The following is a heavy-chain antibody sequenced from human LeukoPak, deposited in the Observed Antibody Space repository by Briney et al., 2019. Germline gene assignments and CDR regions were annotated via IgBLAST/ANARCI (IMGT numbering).Heavy chain of an antibody. CDR1: GLTFSKAW. CDR2: IKSEADGGTK. J-gene: IGHJ4*02. CDR3: TTWSAAYRAH. V-gene: IGHV3-15*01. Sequence: SGGSLRLSWAAAGLTFSKAWVSCARHAAGGGMEWVGCIKSEADGGTKNYAPTVNGTFAISRNNSKNTVFMQMNGQKIEDSAVYYCTTWSAAYRAHWGQGTLVTVSS. D-gene: IGHD2-15*01.